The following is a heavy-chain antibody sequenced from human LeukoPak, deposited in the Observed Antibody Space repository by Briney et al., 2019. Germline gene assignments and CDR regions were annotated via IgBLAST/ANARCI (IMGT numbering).Heavy chain of an antibody. CDR3: ARDRGDYAHYYYAMDV. Sequence: GASVKVSCKASAYTFTSYVMNWVRQAPGQGLEWMGWINTNTGNPTYAQGFIGRFVFSLDTSVSTAYLQINSLKAEDTAVYYCARDRGDYAHYYYAMDVWGQGTTVTVSS. V-gene: IGHV7-4-1*02. CDR1: AYTFTSYV. J-gene: IGHJ6*02. D-gene: IGHD4-17*01. CDR2: INTNTGNP.